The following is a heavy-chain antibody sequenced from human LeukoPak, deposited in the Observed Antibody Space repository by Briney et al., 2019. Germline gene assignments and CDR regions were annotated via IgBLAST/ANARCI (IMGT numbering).Heavy chain of an antibody. V-gene: IGHV4-34*01. D-gene: IGHD2-2*01. Sequence: SETLSLTCAVYGGSFSGYYWSWIRQPPGKGLEWIGEINHSGSTNYNPSLKSRVTISVDTSKKQFSLKLSSVTAADTAVYYCAREEVVPAARRWFDPWGQGTLVTVSS. CDR1: GGSFSGYY. CDR2: INHSGST. CDR3: AREEVVPAARRWFDP. J-gene: IGHJ5*02.